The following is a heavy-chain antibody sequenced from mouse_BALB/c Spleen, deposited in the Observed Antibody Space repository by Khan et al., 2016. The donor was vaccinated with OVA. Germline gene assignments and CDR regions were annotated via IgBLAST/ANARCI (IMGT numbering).Heavy chain of an antibody. D-gene: IGHD2-1*01. V-gene: IGHV9-3-1*01. J-gene: IGHJ3*01. CDR2: INTYTGEP. CDR3: ARSNGNYWFAY. CDR1: GYTLTNYG. Sequence: QIQLVQSGPELKKPGETVKISCKASGYTLTNYGMNWVKQAPGKGLKWMGWINTYTGEPTYAEDFKGRIAFSLENSASTAYLQLNNLKNEDTATYFCARSNGNYWFAYWGQGTLVSVSA.